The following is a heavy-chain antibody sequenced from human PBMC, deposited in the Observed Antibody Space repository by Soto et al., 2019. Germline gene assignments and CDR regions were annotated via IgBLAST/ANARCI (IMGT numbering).Heavy chain of an antibody. CDR1: GGSISSGDYY. Sequence: PSETLSLTCTVSGGSISSGDYYWSWIRQPPGKGLEWIGYIYYSGSTYYNPSLKSRVTISVDTSKNQFSLKLSSVTAADTAVYYCAREVGGGSGSYYNVFPDYYYYGMDVWGQGTTVTVSS. CDR2: IYYSGST. D-gene: IGHD3-10*01. V-gene: IGHV4-30-4*01. J-gene: IGHJ6*02. CDR3: AREVGGGSGSYYNVFPDYYYYGMDV.